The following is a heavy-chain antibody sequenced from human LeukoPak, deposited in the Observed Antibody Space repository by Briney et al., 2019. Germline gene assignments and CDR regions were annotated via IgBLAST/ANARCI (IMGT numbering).Heavy chain of an antibody. CDR2: IYYSGGT. J-gene: IGHJ4*02. V-gene: IGHV4-59*08. Sequence: SETLSLTRTVSSGSISGYFWSWIRQPPGKGLEWIGYIYYSGGTSYNPSLKSRVTISLDTSKNQFSLKLSSVTAADTAVYYCARQYYTSGPPRVFDYWGQGTLVTVSS. D-gene: IGHD6-19*01. CDR3: ARQYYTSGPPRVFDY. CDR1: SGSISGYF.